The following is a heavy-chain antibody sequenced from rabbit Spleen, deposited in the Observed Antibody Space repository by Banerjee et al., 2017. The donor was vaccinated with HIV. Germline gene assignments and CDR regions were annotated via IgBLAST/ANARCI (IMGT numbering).Heavy chain of an antibody. CDR2: IDPLFSSI. CDR1: GFYFSSYY. J-gene: IGHJ6*01. Sequence: KESGGGLVQPGASLKLSCKASGFYFSSYYMSWVRQAPGKGLEWIGFIDPLFSSIYYASWGNGRFTISKSSSATVHLQMTSLTDADTAFYFCARTCSGVSYAMGLWGPGTLVTVS. V-gene: IGHV1S40*01. CDR3: ARTCSGVSYAMGL. D-gene: IGHD3-1*01.